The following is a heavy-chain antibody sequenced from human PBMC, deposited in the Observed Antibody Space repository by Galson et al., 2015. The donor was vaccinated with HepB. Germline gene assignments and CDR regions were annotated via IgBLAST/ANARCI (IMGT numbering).Heavy chain of an antibody. V-gene: IGHV3-15*01. CDR2: IKSKTDGGTT. J-gene: IGHJ4*02. D-gene: IGHD4-17*01. CDR3: TTDGEAVTTPFDY. Sequence: SLRLSCAASRFTFSNAWMSWVRQAPGKGLEWVGRIKSKTDGGTTDYAAPVKGRFTISRDDSKNTLYLQMNSLKTEDTAVYYCTTDGEAVTTPFDYWGQGTLVTVSS. CDR1: RFTFSNAW.